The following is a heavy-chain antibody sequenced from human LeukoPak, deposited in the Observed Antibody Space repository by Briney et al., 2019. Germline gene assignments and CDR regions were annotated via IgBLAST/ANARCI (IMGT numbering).Heavy chain of an antibody. CDR2: INSDGSST. Sequence: GGSLRLSCAASGFTFSSYWMHWVRQAPGKGLVWVSRINSDGSSTNYADSVKGRFTISRDNAKNTLYLQMNSLRAEDTAVYYCAKDGKGPLLGYYYYMDVWGKGTTVTVSS. J-gene: IGHJ6*03. V-gene: IGHV3-74*01. CDR1: GFTFSSYW. CDR3: AKDGKGPLLGYYYYMDV. D-gene: IGHD3-10*01.